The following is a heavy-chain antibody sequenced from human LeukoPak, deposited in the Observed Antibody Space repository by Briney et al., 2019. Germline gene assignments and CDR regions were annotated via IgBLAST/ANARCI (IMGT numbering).Heavy chain of an antibody. V-gene: IGHV1-69*13. CDR3: ARDLAVAGYEFDP. CDR1: GGTFSSYA. Sequence: GASVKVSCKASGGTFSSYAISWVRQAPGQGLEWMGGIIPIFGTANYAQKFQGRVTITADESTSTAYMELSSLRSDDTAVYYCARDLAVAGYEFDPWGQGTLVTVSS. CDR2: IIPIFGTA. J-gene: IGHJ5*02. D-gene: IGHD6-19*01.